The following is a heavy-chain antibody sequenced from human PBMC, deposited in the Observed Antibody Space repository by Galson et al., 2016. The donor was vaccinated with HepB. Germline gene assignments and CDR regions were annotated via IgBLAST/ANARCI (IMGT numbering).Heavy chain of an antibody. D-gene: IGHD3-10*01. CDR2: INPHSGGT. Sequence: SVKVSCKASAYTFLGYYMHWVRQAPGQGLEWIAWINPHSGGTNDAQNFQGRVTMTWDTSINTGYMELSSLTSDDTAVYYCAMGFEGMVRAFDFWGQGTLVTVAS. CDR3: AMGFEGMVRAFDF. V-gene: IGHV1-2*02. J-gene: IGHJ4*02. CDR1: AYTFLGYY.